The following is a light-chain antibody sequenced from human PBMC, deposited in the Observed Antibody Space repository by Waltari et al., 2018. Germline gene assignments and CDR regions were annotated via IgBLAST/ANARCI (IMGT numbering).Light chain of an antibody. CDR2: SAS. CDR3: QQYKNWPQWT. V-gene: IGKV3-15*01. CDR1: QSVNSN. Sequence: EMVLTRSQPTLSVSPGERPTLSCRPSQSVNSNLAWYQQKPGQAPRLLIYSASTRATGVPARFSGSGSGTEFTLTISSLQSEDFAVYYCQQYKNWPQWTFGQGTKVDSK. J-gene: IGKJ1*01.